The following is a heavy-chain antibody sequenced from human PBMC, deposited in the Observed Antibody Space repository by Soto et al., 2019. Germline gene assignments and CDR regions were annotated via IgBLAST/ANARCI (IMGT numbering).Heavy chain of an antibody. D-gene: IGHD6-6*01. Sequence: EVPLLESGGGLVQPGESLRLSCAASGFTFSSYAMSWVRQAPGKGLEWVSVTSGSDDSTYYADSVKGRFTISRDNSKTTLYMQMNSLRAEDTAVYYCANRSSSSTFHSWGQGTLVPVSS. CDR3: ANRSSSSTFHS. V-gene: IGHV3-23*01. CDR1: GFTFSSYA. CDR2: TSGSDDST. J-gene: IGHJ4*02.